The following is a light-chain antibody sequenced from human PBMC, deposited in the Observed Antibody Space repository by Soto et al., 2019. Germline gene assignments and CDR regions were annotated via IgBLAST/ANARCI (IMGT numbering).Light chain of an antibody. Sequence: QTVVTQEPSFSVSPGGTVTFTCGLSSGSVSTNYYPSWYQQTPGQAPRTLIYNTNSRSSGVPDRFSGSILGNKAALTITGANADDESEYYCVLYMGLGIAVFGGGTKLTVL. CDR2: NTN. CDR1: SGSVSTNYY. V-gene: IGLV8-61*01. J-gene: IGLJ2*01. CDR3: VLYMGLGIAV.